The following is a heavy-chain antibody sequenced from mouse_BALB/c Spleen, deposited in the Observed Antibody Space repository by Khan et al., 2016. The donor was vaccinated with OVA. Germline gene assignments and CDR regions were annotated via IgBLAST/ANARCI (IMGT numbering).Heavy chain of an antibody. J-gene: IGHJ2*01. V-gene: IGHV1-34*01. CDR2: INPNIGTT. Sequence: VQLKQSGPDLVKPGSSVKISCKASVYSFTAYYMHWMRQSHGKSLEWIGRINPNIGTTDYNQRFTGKAILTVDKSSSTAYMELRNLTSEDSAVYYYTRSEGFDYWGQGTTLTVSS. CDR1: VYSFTAYY. CDR3: TRSEGFDY.